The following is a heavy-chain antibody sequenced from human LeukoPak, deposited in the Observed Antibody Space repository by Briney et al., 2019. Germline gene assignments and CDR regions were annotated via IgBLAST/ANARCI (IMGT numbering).Heavy chain of an antibody. D-gene: IGHD5-24*01. CDR3: ARGRDGYNWGYYYYGMDV. J-gene: IGHJ6*02. V-gene: IGHV1-69*04. CDR1: GYTFTGYY. CDR2: IIPILGIA. Sequence: ASVKVSCKASGYTFTGYYMHWVRQAPGQGLEWMGRIIPILGIANYAQKFQGRVTTTADKSTSTAYMELSSLRSEDTAVYYCARGRDGYNWGYYYYGMDVWGQGTTVTVSS.